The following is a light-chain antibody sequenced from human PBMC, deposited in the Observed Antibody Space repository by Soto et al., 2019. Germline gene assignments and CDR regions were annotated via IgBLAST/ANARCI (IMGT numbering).Light chain of an antibody. CDR3: QQYNNWPPLT. Sequence: EIVMTQSPATLSVSPGERATLSCRASQSVSSNLAWYQQKPGQAPRLLIYGASTRATGIPARFSGSGSGTEFTLTISSLQSEDLAVYYCQQYNNWPPLTFGGGTNVEIK. CDR1: QSVSSN. CDR2: GAS. J-gene: IGKJ4*01. V-gene: IGKV3-15*01.